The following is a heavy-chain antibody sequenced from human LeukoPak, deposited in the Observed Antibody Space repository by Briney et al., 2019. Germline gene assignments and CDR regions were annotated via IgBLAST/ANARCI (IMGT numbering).Heavy chain of an antibody. CDR1: GGSFSGYY. CDR2: ISGSGGST. D-gene: IGHD3-10*01. V-gene: IGHV3-23*01. Sequence: ETLSLTCAVYGGSFSGYYWSWIRQPPGKGLEWVSAISGSGGSTYYADSVKGRFTISRDNSKNTLYLQMNSLRAEDTAVYYCARVQITMVMRGAFDIWGQGTMVTVSS. J-gene: IGHJ3*02. CDR3: ARVQITMVMRGAFDI.